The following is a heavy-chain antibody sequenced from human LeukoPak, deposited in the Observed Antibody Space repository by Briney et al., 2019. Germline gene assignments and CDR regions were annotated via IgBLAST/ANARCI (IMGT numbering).Heavy chain of an antibody. CDR3: AMPTGGGSSGWYVFY. CDR1: GFTFSSYG. V-gene: IGHV3-30*02. CDR2: IRYDGSNK. Sequence: GGSLRLSCAASGFTFSSYGMHWVRQAPGKGLEWVAFIRYDGSNKYYADSVKGRFTISRDNSKNTLYLQMNSLRAEDTAVYYCAMPTGGGSSGWYVFYWGQGTLVTVSS. D-gene: IGHD6-19*01. J-gene: IGHJ4*02.